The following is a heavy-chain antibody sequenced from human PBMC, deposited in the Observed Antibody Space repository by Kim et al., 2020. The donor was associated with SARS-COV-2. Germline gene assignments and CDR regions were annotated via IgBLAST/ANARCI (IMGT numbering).Heavy chain of an antibody. V-gene: IGHV1-8*01. J-gene: IGHJ6*03. CDR1: GYTFTSHD. Sequence: ASVKVSCKASGYTFTSHDINWVRQATGQGLEWMGWMNPNSGNTGYAQKFQGRVTMTRNTSITTAYLELSSLRSEDTAVYYCARRVGGPGYDFWSPRGDYYYMDVWGKGTTVTVSS. CDR2: MNPNSGNT. D-gene: IGHD3-3*01. CDR3: ARRVGGPGYDFWSPRGDYYYMDV.